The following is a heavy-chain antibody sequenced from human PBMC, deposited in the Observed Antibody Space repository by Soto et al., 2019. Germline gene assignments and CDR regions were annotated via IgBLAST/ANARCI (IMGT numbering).Heavy chain of an antibody. CDR2: MNPNSGNT. J-gene: IGHJ6*02. D-gene: IGHD1-1*01. CDR1: GYPFTSYD. CDR3: ARDGNDYRGAYYYYYGMDV. Sequence: QVQLVQSGAEVKKPGASVKVSCKASGYPFTSYDINWVRQATGQGLEWMGWMNPNSGNTGYAQKFQGRVTMTRNTSISTAYMELSSLRSEDTAVYYCARDGNDYRGAYYYYYGMDVWGQGTTVTVSS. V-gene: IGHV1-8*01.